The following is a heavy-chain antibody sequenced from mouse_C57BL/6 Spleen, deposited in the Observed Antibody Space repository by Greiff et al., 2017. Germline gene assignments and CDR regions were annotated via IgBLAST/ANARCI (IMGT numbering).Heavy chain of an antibody. CDR2: INPSNGGT. D-gene: IGHD2-5*01. V-gene: IGHV1-53*01. Sequence: QVQLQQPGTELVKPGASVKLSCKASGYTFTSYWMHWVKQRPGQGLVWIGNINPSNGGTNYNEKFKSKATLTVDKSSSTAYMQLSSLTSEDSAVYYCASSNYVEGGAMDYWGQGTSVTVSS. J-gene: IGHJ4*01. CDR1: GYTFTSYW. CDR3: ASSNYVEGGAMDY.